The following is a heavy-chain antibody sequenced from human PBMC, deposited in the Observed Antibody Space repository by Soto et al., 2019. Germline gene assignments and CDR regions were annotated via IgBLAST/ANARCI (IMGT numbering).Heavy chain of an antibody. D-gene: IGHD1-26*01. Sequence: EVQLLESGGGLVQPGGSLRLSCAASGFTFSTYAMTWVRQAPGKGLEWVSGIDDSGVGTYYADSVKGRLTISRDNSKNMLHLQMGSLRAEDTAVYYCVEGQRSTWSQTGGMDVWGQGTTVTVSS. CDR2: IDDSGVGT. CDR3: VEGQRSTWSQTGGMDV. J-gene: IGHJ6*02. V-gene: IGHV3-23*01. CDR1: GFTFSTYA.